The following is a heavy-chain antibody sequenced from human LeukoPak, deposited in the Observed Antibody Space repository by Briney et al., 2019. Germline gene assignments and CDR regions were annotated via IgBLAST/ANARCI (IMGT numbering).Heavy chain of an antibody. CDR2: MNPNSGNT. V-gene: IGHV1-8*01. J-gene: IGHJ4*02. D-gene: IGHD4-17*01. CDR3: AGGRPTVTTSPLWWYRY. Sequence: ASVKVSCKASGYTFTSYDINWVRQATGQGLEWMGWMNPNSGNTGYAQKFQGRVTMTRSTSISTAYMELSSLRSEDTAVYYCAGGRPTVTTSPLWWYRYWGQGTLVTVSS. CDR1: GYTFTSYD.